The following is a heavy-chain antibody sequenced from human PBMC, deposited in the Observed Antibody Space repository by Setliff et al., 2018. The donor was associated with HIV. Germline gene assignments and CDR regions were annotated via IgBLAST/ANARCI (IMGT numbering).Heavy chain of an antibody. V-gene: IGHV4-39*01. CDR2: IYYSGNT. J-gene: IGHJ4*01. CDR1: GGSISSTNYY. Sequence: SETLSLTCTVSGGSISSTNYYWSWIRQPPGKGLEWIGVIYYSGNTYYNPSLKSRVTISVDTSKNQFSLKFSSVTSADTAVYYCARARGRIGAAGRPYFVYLGHGTLLAVSS. D-gene: IGHD6-13*01. CDR3: ARARGRIGAAGRPYFVY.